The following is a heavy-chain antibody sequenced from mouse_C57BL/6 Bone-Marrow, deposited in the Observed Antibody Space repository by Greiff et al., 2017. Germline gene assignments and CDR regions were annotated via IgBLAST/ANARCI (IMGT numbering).Heavy chain of an antibody. CDR2: IYPRSGNT. CDR3: ARAVYYGSRDWYFDV. D-gene: IGHD1-1*01. Sequence: QVQLQQSGAELARPGASVKLSCKASGYTFTSYGISWVKQRTGQGLEWIGEIYPRSGNTYYNEKFKGKATLTADKSSSTAYMELRSLTSADSAVYFCARAVYYGSRDWYFDVWGTGTTVTVSS. V-gene: IGHV1-81*01. CDR1: GYTFTSYG. J-gene: IGHJ1*03.